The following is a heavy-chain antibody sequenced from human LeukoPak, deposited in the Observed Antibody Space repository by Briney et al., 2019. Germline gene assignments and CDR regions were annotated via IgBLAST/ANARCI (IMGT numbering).Heavy chain of an antibody. J-gene: IGHJ4*01. D-gene: IGHD6-19*01. CDR3: AKGIYSSGWSYFDY. Sequence: PGGPLRLSCGASGFTFSNSAMSWVRQAPGKGLEGVSTLSGSGITTSYADSLKGRFTISRDNSKNTLYLQMNSLRAEDTAVYYCAKGIYSSGWSYFDYWGHGTLVTVSS. CDR1: GFTFSNSA. V-gene: IGHV3-23*01. CDR2: LSGSGITT.